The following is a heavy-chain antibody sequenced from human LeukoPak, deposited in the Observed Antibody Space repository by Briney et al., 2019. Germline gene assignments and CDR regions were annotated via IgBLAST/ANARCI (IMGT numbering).Heavy chain of an antibody. CDR3: AKNSGVWFGEIYWVDV. J-gene: IGHJ6*04. D-gene: IGHD3-10*01. Sequence: PGGSLRLSCAASGFTFSSYEMNWVRQAPGKGLEWVSYISSSGSTIYYADSVKGRFTISRDNAKNSLYLQMNSLRAEDTALYYCAKNSGVWFGEIYWVDVWGKGTTVTISS. CDR1: GFTFSSYE. CDR2: ISSSGSTI. V-gene: IGHV3-48*03.